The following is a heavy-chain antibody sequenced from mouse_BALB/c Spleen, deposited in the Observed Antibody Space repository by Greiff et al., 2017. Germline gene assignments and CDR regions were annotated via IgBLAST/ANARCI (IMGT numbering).Heavy chain of an antibody. CDR2: IYPGSGST. V-gene: IGHV1S22*01. J-gene: IGHJ3*01. CDR3: TRSDYGYDWFAY. Sequence: LQQPGSELVRPGASVKLSCKASGYTFTSYWMHWVKQRHGQGLEWIGNIYPGSGSTNYDEKFKSKGTLTVDTSSSTAYMHLSSLTSEDSAVYYCTRSDYGYDWFAYWGQGTLVTVSA. D-gene: IGHD2-2*01. CDR1: GYTFTSYW.